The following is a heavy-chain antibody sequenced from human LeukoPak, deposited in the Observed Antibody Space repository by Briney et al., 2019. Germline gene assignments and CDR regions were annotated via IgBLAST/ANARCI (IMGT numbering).Heavy chain of an antibody. CDR2: INHSGST. CDR1: GGSFSGYY. D-gene: IGHD4-17*01. Sequence: SETLSLTCAVYGGSFSGYYWSWIRQPPGKGLEWIGEINHSGSTNYNPSLKSRVTMSVDTSKNQFSLKLSSVTAADTAVYYCARDTPRMTTVTTFDYWGQGTLVTVSS. CDR3: ARDTPRMTTVTTFDY. V-gene: IGHV4-34*01. J-gene: IGHJ4*02.